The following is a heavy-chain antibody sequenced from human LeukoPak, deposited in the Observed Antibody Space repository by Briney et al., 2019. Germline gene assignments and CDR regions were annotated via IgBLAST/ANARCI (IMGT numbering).Heavy chain of an antibody. D-gene: IGHD6-13*01. Sequence: GGSLRLSCAASGFTFSSYAMHWVRQAPGKGLEWVAVISYDGSNKYYADSVKGRFTISRDNSKNTLYLQMNSLRAEDTAVYYCTKEGQLGHWGQGTLVTVSS. J-gene: IGHJ4*02. CDR3: TKEGQLGH. CDR1: GFTFSSYA. CDR2: ISYDGSNK. V-gene: IGHV3-30*14.